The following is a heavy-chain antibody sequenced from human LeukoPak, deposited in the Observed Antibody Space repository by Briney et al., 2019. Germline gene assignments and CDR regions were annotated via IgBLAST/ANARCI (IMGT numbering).Heavy chain of an antibody. Sequence: SETLSLTCTVSGGSISSGGYYWSWIRQPPGKGLEWIGYIYHSGSTYYNPSLKSRVTISVDRSKNQFSLKLTSVTAADTAVYYCVRSADRVIRGAPPYYYYYMDVWGKGTTVTVSS. D-gene: IGHD3-10*01. V-gene: IGHV4-30-2*02. CDR3: VRSADRVIRGAPPYYYYYMDV. CDR1: GGSISSGGYY. J-gene: IGHJ6*03. CDR2: IYHSGST.